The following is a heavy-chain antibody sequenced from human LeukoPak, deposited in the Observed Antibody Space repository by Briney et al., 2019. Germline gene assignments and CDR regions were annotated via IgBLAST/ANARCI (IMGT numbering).Heavy chain of an antibody. CDR2: ISSSSSYI. V-gene: IGHV3-21*01. Sequence: GGSLRLSCAASGFTFSSYSMNWVRQAPGKGLEWVSSISSSSSYIYYADSVKRRFTISRDNAKNSLYLQMNSLRAEDTAVYYCARQHIAVAGTSDYWGQGTLVTVSS. CDR3: ARQHIAVAGTSDY. D-gene: IGHD6-19*01. J-gene: IGHJ4*02. CDR1: GFTFSSYS.